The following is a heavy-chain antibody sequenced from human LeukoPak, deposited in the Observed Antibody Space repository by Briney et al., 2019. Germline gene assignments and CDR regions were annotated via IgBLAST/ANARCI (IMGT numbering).Heavy chain of an antibody. D-gene: IGHD2-21*02. CDR1: GGTFSSYA. CDR2: GIPIFWSA. Sequence: APGKGSCKASGGTFSSYAISWVRQGPGKRGVWVGGGIPIFWSANYAQKFQGRVTITADESTSTAYMELSSLRSEDTAVYYCARTYCGGDCYSGPEYYYYYMDVWGKGTTVTVSS. CDR3: ARTYCGGDCYSGPEYYYYYMDV. J-gene: IGHJ6*03. V-gene: IGHV1-69*01.